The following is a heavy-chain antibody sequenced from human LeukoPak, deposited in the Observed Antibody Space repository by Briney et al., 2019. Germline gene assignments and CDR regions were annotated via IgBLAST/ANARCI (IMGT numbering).Heavy chain of an antibody. J-gene: IGHJ4*02. D-gene: IGHD5-24*01. CDR2: IIPIFGTA. CDR3: AGDGYNRKSFDY. V-gene: IGHV1-69*01. Sequence: SVKVSCKASGGTFSSYAISWVRQAPGQGLEWMGGIIPIFGTANYAQKFQGRVTITADESTSTAYMELSSLRSEDMAVYYCAGDGYNRKSFDYWGQGTLVTVSS. CDR1: GGTFSSYA.